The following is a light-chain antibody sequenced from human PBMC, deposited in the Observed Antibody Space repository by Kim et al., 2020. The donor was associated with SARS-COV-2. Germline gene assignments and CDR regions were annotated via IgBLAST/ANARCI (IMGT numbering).Light chain of an antibody. CDR2: RNN. J-gene: IGLJ3*02. CDR1: NNNVGNQG. Sequence: QAGLTQPPSVSKGLRQTATLTCTGNNNNVGNQGAAWLQQHQGHPPKLLSYRNNNRPSGISESFSASRSGDTASLTITGLQPEDETDDYCSAWDSSLNAWVFGGGTQMNVL. CDR3: SAWDSSLNAWV. V-gene: IGLV10-54*04.